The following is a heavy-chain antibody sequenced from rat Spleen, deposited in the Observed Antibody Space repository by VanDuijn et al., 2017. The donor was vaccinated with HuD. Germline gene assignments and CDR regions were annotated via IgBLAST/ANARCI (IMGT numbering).Heavy chain of an antibody. D-gene: IGHD4-2*01. V-gene: IGHV5-17*01. J-gene: IGHJ2*01. CDR3: ARGRFDY. Sequence: EVQLVESGGGLVQPGRSMKLSCAASGFTFSNYAMAWVRQAPKKGLEWVANIIFDGSITYHRDSVKGRFTISRDNEKSTLYLQMDSVRPEDKATYYCARGRFDYWGQGVMVTVSS. CDR2: IIFDGSIT. CDR1: GFTFSNYA.